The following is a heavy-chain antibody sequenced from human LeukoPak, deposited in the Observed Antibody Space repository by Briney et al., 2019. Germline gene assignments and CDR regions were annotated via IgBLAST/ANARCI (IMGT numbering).Heavy chain of an antibody. V-gene: IGHV3-23*01. D-gene: IGHD3-16*02. CDR3: ARHDSVIAY. CDR2: IRDSGGST. CDR1: GFTFSDYA. Sequence: PGGSLRLSCVASGFTFSDYAMSWVRQAPGKGLEWVSGIRDSGGSTYYADSVKGRCTISRDNSKNTVSLQMNNLRAEDTAGYFCARHDSVIAYWGQGTLVTVTS. J-gene: IGHJ4*02.